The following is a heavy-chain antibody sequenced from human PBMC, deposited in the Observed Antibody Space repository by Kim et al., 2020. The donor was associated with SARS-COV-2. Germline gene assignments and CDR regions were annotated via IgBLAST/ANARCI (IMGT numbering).Heavy chain of an antibody. Sequence: GESLKISCKGSGYSFTSYWISWVRQMPGKGLEWMGRIDPSDSYTNYSPSFQGHVTISADKSISTAYLQWSSLKASDTAMYYCARQAQEYSSSSSWFDPWGQGPLVTVSS. CDR1: GYSFTSYW. CDR3: ARQAQEYSSSSSWFDP. D-gene: IGHD6-6*01. CDR2: IDPSDSYT. V-gene: IGHV5-10-1*01. J-gene: IGHJ5*02.